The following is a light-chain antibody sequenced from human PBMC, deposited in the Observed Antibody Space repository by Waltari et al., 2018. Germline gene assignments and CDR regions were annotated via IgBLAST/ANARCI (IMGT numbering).Light chain of an antibody. Sequence: QSVLTQPPSASGTPGQTVSISCSGSISNIGSNTLNWYQHVPGTAPKGLIYADTRRPQGVPGRFSASNSGTSASLTISGLQSEDEADYYCASWDDSLNGVIFGGGTKLTVL. CDR3: ASWDDSLNGVI. V-gene: IGLV1-44*01. J-gene: IGLJ2*01. CDR1: ISNIGSNT. CDR2: ADT.